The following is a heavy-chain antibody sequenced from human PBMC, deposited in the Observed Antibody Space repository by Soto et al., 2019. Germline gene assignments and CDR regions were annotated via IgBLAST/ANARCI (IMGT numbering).Heavy chain of an antibody. V-gene: IGHV6-1*01. D-gene: IGHD2-8*01. Sequence: SQTLSLTCAISGDSVSSNSAAWNWIRQSPSRGLEWLGRTYYRSKWYNDYAVSVKSRITINPDTSKNQFSLQLNSVTPEDTAVYYCARETQYCTNGVCFTIQDYWGQGTLVTVSS. CDR3: ARETQYCTNGVCFTIQDY. CDR2: TYYRSKWYN. J-gene: IGHJ4*02. CDR1: GDSVSSNSAA.